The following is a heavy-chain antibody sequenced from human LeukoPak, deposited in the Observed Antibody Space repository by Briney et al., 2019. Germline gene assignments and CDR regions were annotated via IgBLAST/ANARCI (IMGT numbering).Heavy chain of an antibody. V-gene: IGHV4-39*01. CDR1: GGSISSSSYY. CDR3: ARGSEMATIYDY. CDR2: IYYSGST. D-gene: IGHD5-24*01. J-gene: IGHJ4*02. Sequence: SETLSLTCTVSGGSISSSSYYWGWIRQPPGKGLEWIGSIYYSGSTYYNPSLKSRVTISVDTSKNQFSLKLSSVTAADAAVYYCARGSEMATIYDYWGQGTLVTISS.